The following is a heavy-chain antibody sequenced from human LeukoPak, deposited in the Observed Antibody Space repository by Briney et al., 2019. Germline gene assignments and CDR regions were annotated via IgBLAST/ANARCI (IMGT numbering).Heavy chain of an antibody. CDR2: IYSGGST. D-gene: IGHD6-19*01. CDR3: ARGFKYSSGWYNFDY. V-gene: IGHV3-53*01. CDR1: GFTVSSNY. J-gene: IGHJ4*02. Sequence: GGSLRLSCAASGFTVSSNYMSWVRQAPGKGLEWVSVIYSGGSTYYADSVKGRFTISGDNSKNTLYLQMNSLRAEDTAVYYCARGFKYSSGWYNFDYWGQGTLVTVSS.